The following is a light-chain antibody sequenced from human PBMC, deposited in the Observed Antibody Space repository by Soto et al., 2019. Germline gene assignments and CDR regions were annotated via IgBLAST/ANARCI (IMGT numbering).Light chain of an antibody. CDR1: QDISNF. V-gene: IGKV1-17*03. CDR3: LQHKSYPRT. CDR2: SAN. J-gene: IGKJ1*01. Sequence: DIQMTQSPSDMPASVGDRVTITCRASQDISNFLVWFQQRPGKVPKRLMYSANRLESGVPSRFSGSGSGTEFTLTISSLQPEDFATYYCLQHKSYPRTFGQGTKVEIK.